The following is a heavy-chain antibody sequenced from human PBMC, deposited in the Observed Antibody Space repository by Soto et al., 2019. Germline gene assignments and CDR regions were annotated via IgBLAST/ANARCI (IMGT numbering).Heavy chain of an antibody. CDR2: IYFRGNS. V-gene: IGHV4-30-4*01. CDR3: ARSGGTNSWYGVFDF. CDR1: GDSITSSPYY. J-gene: IGHJ4*02. Sequence: QVQLQQSGPGLVKPSQTLSVTCTVSGDSITSSPYYWSWFRQLPGRGLEWIGYIYFRGNSYYNPSLKSRVTIALDRSKNQFSLELNSVTAADTALYFFARSGGTNSWYGVFDFWGQGNLVNVSS. D-gene: IGHD1-7*01.